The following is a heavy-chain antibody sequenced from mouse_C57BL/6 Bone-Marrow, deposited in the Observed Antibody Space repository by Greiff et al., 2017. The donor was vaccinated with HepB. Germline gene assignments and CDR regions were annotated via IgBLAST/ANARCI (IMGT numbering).Heavy chain of an antibody. CDR3: SRLRGYYSNYYAMDY. J-gene: IGHJ4*01. CDR1: GFTFSDYG. Sequence: EVKLMESGGGLVQPGGSLKLSCAASGFTFSDYGMAWVRQAPRKGPEWVAFISNLAYSIYYADTVTGRFTISRENAKNTLYLEMSSLRSEDTAMYYCSRLRGYYSNYYAMDYWGQGTSVTVSS. D-gene: IGHD2-5*01. V-gene: IGHV5-15*01. CDR2: ISNLAYSI.